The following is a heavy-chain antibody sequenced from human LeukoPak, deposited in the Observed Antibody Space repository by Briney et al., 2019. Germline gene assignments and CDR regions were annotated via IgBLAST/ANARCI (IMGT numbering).Heavy chain of an antibody. CDR1: GGSISSSSYY. CDR3: ARGIVPAAIPPPNWFDP. Sequence: ASETLSLTCTVSGGSISSSSYYWGWIRQPPGKGLEWIGSIYYSGSTYYNPSLKSRVTISVDTSKNQFSLKLSSVTAADTAVYYCARGIVPAAIPPPNWFDPWGQGTLVTVSS. CDR2: IYYSGST. J-gene: IGHJ5*02. D-gene: IGHD2-2*01. V-gene: IGHV4-39*07.